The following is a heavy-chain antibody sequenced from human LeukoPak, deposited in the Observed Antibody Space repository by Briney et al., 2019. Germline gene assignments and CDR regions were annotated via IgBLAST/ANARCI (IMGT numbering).Heavy chain of an antibody. CDR1: GYTFTSYY. J-gene: IGHJ2*01. CDR2: INPSGGST. D-gene: IGHD1-26*01. V-gene: IGHV1-46*01. Sequence: ASVKVSCKESGYTFTSYYMHWVRQAPGQGLEWMGIINPSGGSTSYAQKFQGRVTMTRDTSTSTVYMELSSLRSEDTAVYYCARDRTVGIVGATFAPDWYFDLWGRGTLVTVSS. CDR3: ARDRTVGIVGATFAPDWYFDL.